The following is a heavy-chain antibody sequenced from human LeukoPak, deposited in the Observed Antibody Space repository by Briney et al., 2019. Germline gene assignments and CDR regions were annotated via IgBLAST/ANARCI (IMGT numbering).Heavy chain of an antibody. J-gene: IGHJ6*02. D-gene: IGHD2-2*01. V-gene: IGHV1-69*13. CDR2: IIPIFGTA. Sequence: SVKVSCKASGGTFSSYAISWVRQAPGQGLEWMGGIIPIFGTANYAQKFQGRVTITADESTSTAYMELSSLKASDTAKYYCARYSLRSSSWYGGYGLDVWGQGTTVTVSS. CDR1: GGTFSSYA. CDR3: ARYSLRSSSWYGGYGLDV.